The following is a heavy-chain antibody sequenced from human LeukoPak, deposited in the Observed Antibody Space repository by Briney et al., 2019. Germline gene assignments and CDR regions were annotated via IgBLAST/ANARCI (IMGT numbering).Heavy chain of an antibody. D-gene: IGHD3/OR15-3a*01. Sequence: ASVKVSCKASGYTFTSYEINWVRQATGQGRDGMGGINPNSCNTGYAQKSQGRVTMPRNTSISTAYMELSSLRSEDTAVYYCARGGRRQGGTSPTVYWGQGTLVTVSS. CDR2: INPNSCNT. CDR3: ARGGRRQGGTSPTVY. CDR1: GYTFTSYE. J-gene: IGHJ4*02. V-gene: IGHV1-8*01.